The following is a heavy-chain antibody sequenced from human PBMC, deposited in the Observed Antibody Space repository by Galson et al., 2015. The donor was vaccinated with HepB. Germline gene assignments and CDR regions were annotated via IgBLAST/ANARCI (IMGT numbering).Heavy chain of an antibody. CDR3: ARVRGGTFDY. V-gene: IGHV6-1*01. CDR1: GDSVSRNTGA. J-gene: IGHJ4*02. Sequence: CAISGDSVSRNTGAWNWIRQSPSRGLEWLGRTYYRSKWYNDYAVSVKSRITINPDTSKNQFSLQLNSVTPDDTAVYYCARVRGGTFDYWGQGTLVTVSS. D-gene: IGHD1-1*01. CDR2: TYYRSKWYN.